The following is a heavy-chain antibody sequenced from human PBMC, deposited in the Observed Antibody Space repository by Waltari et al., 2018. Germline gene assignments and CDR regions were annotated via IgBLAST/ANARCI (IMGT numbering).Heavy chain of an antibody. CDR2: IYYSGST. CDR3: ARGITIFGVVIIRYFDY. V-gene: IGHV4-39*01. J-gene: IGHJ4*02. CDR1: GGSISSSSYY. D-gene: IGHD3-3*01. Sequence: QLQLQESGPGLVKPSETLSLTCTVSGGSISSSSYYWGWIRQPPGKGLEWIGGIYYSGSTYYNPSLKSRVTISVDTSKNQFSLKLSSVTAADTAVYYCARGITIFGVVIIRYFDYWGQGTLVTVSS.